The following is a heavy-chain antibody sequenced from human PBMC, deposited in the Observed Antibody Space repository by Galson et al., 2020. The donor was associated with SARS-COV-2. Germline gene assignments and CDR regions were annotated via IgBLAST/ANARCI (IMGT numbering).Heavy chain of an antibody. D-gene: IGHD6-19*01. CDR2: IWYDGGNK. CDR1: GSGFSNFG. J-gene: IGHJ5*02. V-gene: IGHV3-33*01. Sequence: TGGSLRLSCAAPGSGFSNFGMHWVRQAPGKGLEWVAAIWYDGGNKYYADSVKGRFTISRDNSKDTLYLQINSLRVEDTALYYCTRVGTSGWSGVWWLDPWGQGTLVTVSS. CDR3: TRVGTSGWSGVWWLDP.